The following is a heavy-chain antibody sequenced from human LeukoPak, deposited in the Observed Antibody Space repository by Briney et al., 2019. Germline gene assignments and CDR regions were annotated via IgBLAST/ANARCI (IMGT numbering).Heavy chain of an antibody. CDR1: GYTFTSYG. CDR2: ISAYNGNT. J-gene: IGHJ4*02. Sequence: ASVKVSCKTSGYTFTSYGISWVRQAPGQGLEWMAWISAYNGNTNYAQKFLDRVTMTTDTSTNTAYMELRSLRSDDTAVYYCARDPGMKGVPYYFDYWGQGTLVTVSS. CDR3: ARDPGMKGVPYYFDY. D-gene: IGHD3-10*01. V-gene: IGHV1-18*01.